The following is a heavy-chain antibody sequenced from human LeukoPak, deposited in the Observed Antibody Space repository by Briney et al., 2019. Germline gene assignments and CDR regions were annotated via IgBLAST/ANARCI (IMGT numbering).Heavy chain of an antibody. V-gene: IGHV1-69*13. CDR2: IIPIFGTA. D-gene: IGHD3-22*01. CDR3: ARDFPDSSGPHGWFDP. J-gene: IGHJ5*02. CDR1: GGTFSSYA. Sequence: GASVKVSCKASGGTFSSYAISWVRQAPGQGLEWMGGIIPIFGTANYAQKFQGRVTVTADESTSTAYMELSSLRSEDTAVYYCARDFPDSSGPHGWFDPWGQETLVTVSS.